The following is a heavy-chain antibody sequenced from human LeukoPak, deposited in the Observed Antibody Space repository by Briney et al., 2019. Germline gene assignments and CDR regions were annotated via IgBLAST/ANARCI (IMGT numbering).Heavy chain of an antibody. V-gene: IGHV4-4*02. CDR3: VSGVPETSPLDY. Sequence: SETLSLTCAVSGGSISSSNWWSWVRQPPGQGLEWIGEIYHSGSTNYNPSLKSRVTISVDKSKNQFSLKLSSVTAADTAVYYCVSGVPETSPLDYWGQGTLVTVSS. CDR1: GGSISSSNW. J-gene: IGHJ4*02. CDR2: IYHSGST. D-gene: IGHD6-6*01.